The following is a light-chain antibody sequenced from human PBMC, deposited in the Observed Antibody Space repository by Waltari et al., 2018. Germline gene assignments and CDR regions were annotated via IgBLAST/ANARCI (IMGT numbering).Light chain of an antibody. V-gene: IGLV3-27*01. CDR1: ALAKRS. Sequence: SYELTQPSSVSLSPGQTARITCSGDALAKRSARWFQQKPGQAPVLVIYKDSERPSGIPERFSGSSSGTTVTLTISGAQVEDEADYYCYSAADNNLGVFGGGTKLTVL. CDR2: KDS. CDR3: YSAADNNLGV. J-gene: IGLJ3*02.